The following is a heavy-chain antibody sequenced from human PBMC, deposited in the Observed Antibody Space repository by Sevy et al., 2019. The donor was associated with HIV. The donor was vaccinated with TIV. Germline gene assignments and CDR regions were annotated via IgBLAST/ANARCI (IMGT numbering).Heavy chain of an antibody. CDR2: IWSDGAYQ. CDR3: GKVSIFGVGGFYDY. Sequence: GGYLRLSCAATGFTFSNYAMHWVRQAPGKGMEWVAIIWSDGAYQYHGDSVKGRFTISRDNSKNTLYLQMNNLRAEDTAVYYCGKVSIFGVGGFYDYWGQGTLVTVSS. V-gene: IGHV3-33*06. D-gene: IGHD3-3*01. J-gene: IGHJ4*02. CDR1: GFTFSNYA.